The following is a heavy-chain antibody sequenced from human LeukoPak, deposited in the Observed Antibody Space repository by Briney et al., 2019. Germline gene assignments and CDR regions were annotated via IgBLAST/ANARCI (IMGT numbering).Heavy chain of an antibody. CDR2: IKPSGGST. CDR1: GYTFTSYN. D-gene: IGHD5-24*01. CDR3: ARVRDGYNDAYDI. Sequence: ASVKVSCKASGYTFTSYNVHWVRQAPGQGLEWMGIIKPSGGSTTYAQKFQGRVTITRDMSTSTLYMELSSLRSEDTAVYYCARVRDGYNDAYDIWGQGTMVTVSS. J-gene: IGHJ3*02. V-gene: IGHV1-46*01.